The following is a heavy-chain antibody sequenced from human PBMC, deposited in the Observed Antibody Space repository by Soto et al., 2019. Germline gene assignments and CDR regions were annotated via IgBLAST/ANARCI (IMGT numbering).Heavy chain of an antibody. D-gene: IGHD6-13*01. CDR3: ARYPESSSRTFFDY. V-gene: IGHV4-39*01. J-gene: IGHJ4*02. CDR2: IYYSGST. Sequence: SETLSLTCTVSGGSISSSSYYWGWIRQPPGKGLEWIGSIYYSGSTYYNPSLKSRVTISVDTSKNQFSLKLSSVTAADTAVYYCARYPESSSRTFFDYWGQGTLVTVSS. CDR1: GGSISSSSYY.